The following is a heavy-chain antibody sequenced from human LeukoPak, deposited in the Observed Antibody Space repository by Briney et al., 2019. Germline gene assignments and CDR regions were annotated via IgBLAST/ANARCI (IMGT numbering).Heavy chain of an antibody. J-gene: IGHJ6*02. CDR2: IYPGDSDT. V-gene: IGHV5-51*01. CDR1: GYSFTSYW. D-gene: IGHD1-26*01. Sequence: GESLKISCKGSGYSFTSYWIGWVRQMPGKGLEWMGIIYPGDSDTRYSPSFQGQVTISADKSIGTAYLQWSSLKASDTAMYYCARLMSVGATRYYYYGMDVWGQGTTVTVSS. CDR3: ARLMSVGATRYYYYGMDV.